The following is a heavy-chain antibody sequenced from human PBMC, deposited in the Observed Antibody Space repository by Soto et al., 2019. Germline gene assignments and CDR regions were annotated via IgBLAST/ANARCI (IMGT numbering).Heavy chain of an antibody. J-gene: IGHJ4*02. CDR1: GGSISSGGYY. CDR3: ARGGNGGVDY. V-gene: IGHV4-31*03. CDR2: IYYSGST. D-gene: IGHD2-21*01. Sequence: QVQLQESGPGLVKPSQTLSLTCTVSGGSISSGGYYWSWIRQHPGKGLEWIGYIYYSGSTYYNPPLQXRVTISVDTSKNQFSLKLNSVTAADTAVYYCARGGNGGVDYWGQGTLVTVSS.